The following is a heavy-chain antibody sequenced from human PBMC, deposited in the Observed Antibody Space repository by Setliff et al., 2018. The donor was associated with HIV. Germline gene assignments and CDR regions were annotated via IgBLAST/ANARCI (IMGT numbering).Heavy chain of an antibody. Sequence: PSETLSLTCSVSGGSITGYYWSWIRQPPGKGLEWIGWIYYSGNTRYNPSLKSRVTISLDTSKNRFSLQLTSVTAADTAVYYCARQFPYYYDNRGFYYGYLDYWGQGTLVTVSS. V-gene: IGHV4-59*08. CDR3: ARQFPYYYDNRGFYYGYLDY. D-gene: IGHD3-22*01. CDR2: IYYSGNT. J-gene: IGHJ4*02. CDR1: GGSITGYY.